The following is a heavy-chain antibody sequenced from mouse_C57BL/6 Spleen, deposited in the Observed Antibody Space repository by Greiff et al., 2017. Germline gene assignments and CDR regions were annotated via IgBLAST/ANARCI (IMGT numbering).Heavy chain of an antibody. V-gene: IGHV1-22*01. J-gene: IGHJ4*01. CDR2: INPNNGGT. D-gene: IGHD2-3*01. CDR1: GYTFTDYN. CDR3: ARDGYYHYYAMDY. Sequence: VQLQQSGPELVKPGASVKMSCKASGYTFTDYNMHWVKQSHGKSLEWIGYINPNNGGTSYNQKFKGKATLTVNKSSSTAYMELRSLTSEDSAVYYCARDGYYHYYAMDYWGQGTSVTVSS.